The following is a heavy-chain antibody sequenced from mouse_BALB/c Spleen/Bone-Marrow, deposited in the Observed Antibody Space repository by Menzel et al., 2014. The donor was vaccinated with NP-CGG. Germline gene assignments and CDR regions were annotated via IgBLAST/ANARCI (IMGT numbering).Heavy chain of an antibody. D-gene: IGHD2-3*01. V-gene: IGHV2-9*02. CDR2: IWAGGST. J-gene: IGHJ1*01. CDR3: VRGGGDGYYNWYFDV. CDR1: GFSLTSYG. Sequence: VKLMESGPGLVAPSQSLSITCTVSGFSLTSYGVHWVRQPPGRGLEWLGVIWAGGSTNYNSALMSRLSISKDNSKSQVFLKTNSLQTDDKAMYYCVRGGGDGYYNWYFDVWGAGTTVTVSS.